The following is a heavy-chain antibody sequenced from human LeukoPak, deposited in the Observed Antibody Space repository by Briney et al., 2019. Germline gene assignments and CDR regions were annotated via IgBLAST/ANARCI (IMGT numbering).Heavy chain of an antibody. CDR3: AKQTSASPEYNWFDS. J-gene: IGHJ5*01. CDR1: GFTFSSYA. Sequence: VGSLRLSCAASGFTFSSYAMSWVRQAPGKGLEWVSSISGSTGSTYYADSVKGRSTISRDNSKNTLYLQMNSLRVDDTAVYYCAKQTSASPEYNWFDSWGQGTLVTVSS. V-gene: IGHV3-23*01. D-gene: IGHD3-16*01. CDR2: ISGSTGST.